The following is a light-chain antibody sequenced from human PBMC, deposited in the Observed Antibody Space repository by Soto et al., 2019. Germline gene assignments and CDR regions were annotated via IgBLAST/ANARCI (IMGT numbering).Light chain of an antibody. J-gene: IGKJ1*01. CDR2: GAS. Sequence: ETVLTQSPGTLSLSPGERATLSCRASQSVSNTYLAWYQQKPGQAPRLLIYGASDRATGIPDRFSGSGSGTDFTLTISSLQSEDFATYYCQQYYSYPQTFGQGTKVDI. CDR1: QSVSNTY. CDR3: QQYYSYPQT. V-gene: IGKV3-20*01.